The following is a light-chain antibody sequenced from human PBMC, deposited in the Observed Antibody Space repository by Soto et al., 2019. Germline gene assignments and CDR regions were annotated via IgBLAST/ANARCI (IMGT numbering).Light chain of an antibody. CDR3: QQTYRTPGT. J-gene: IGKJ1*01. CDR2: GVS. V-gene: IGKV1-39*01. CDR1: QSISNN. Sequence: DIQMTQSPSSLSASVGDRVTITCRASQSISNNLNWYQQKPGKAPKLLINGVSSLQSGVPSRFTGTGSATDFTLSISSLQPEDFATYYCQQTYRTPGTFGQGTKWIS.